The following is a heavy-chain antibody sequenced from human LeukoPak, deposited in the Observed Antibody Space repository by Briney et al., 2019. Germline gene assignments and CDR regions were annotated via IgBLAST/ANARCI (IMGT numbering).Heavy chain of an antibody. D-gene: IGHD3-9*01. Sequence: SETLSLTCAVYGGSFSGYYWSWIRQPPGEGLEWIGEINHSGSTNYNPSLRSRVTISVDTSKNQFSLKLSSVTAADTAVYYCAREGNYDMYYYYMDVWGKGTTVTISS. J-gene: IGHJ6*03. CDR2: INHSGST. CDR1: GGSFSGYY. CDR3: AREGNYDMYYYYMDV. V-gene: IGHV4-34*01.